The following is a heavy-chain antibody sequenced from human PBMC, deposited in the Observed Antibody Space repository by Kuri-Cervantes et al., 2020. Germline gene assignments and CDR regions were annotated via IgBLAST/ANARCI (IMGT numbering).Heavy chain of an antibody. CDR3: ARDIGHSYDDLDN. J-gene: IGHJ4*02. CDR2: VSYDGSNE. CDR1: GFTFSSNA. Sequence: GESLKISCAASGFTFSSNAMHWVRQAPGKGLEWVAVVSYDGSNEYYADSVKGRFTISRYNYKNTLYLQMNSLRTEDTAVYYCARDIGHSYDDLDNWGQGTLVTVSS. D-gene: IGHD5-12*01. V-gene: IGHV3-30-3*01.